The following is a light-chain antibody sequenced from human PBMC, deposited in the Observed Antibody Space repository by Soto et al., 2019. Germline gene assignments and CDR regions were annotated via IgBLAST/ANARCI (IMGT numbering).Light chain of an antibody. Sequence: QSALTQPASVSGSTGQSITISCTGTSSDVGGYIYVSWYQHHPGKAPKLLIYEVTNRPSGVSNRFSGSKSANTASLTISGLQAEDEADYYCSSYTRSSTWVFGEGTKLTVL. CDR3: SSYTRSSTWV. V-gene: IGLV2-14*01. CDR2: EVT. CDR1: SSDVGGYIY. J-gene: IGLJ3*02.